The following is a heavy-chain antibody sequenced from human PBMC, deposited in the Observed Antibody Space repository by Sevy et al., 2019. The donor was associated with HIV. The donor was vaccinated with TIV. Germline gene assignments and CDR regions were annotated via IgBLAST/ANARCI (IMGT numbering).Heavy chain of an antibody. D-gene: IGHD2-2*01. V-gene: IGHV3-30*02. CDR3: AKDGYCSSTSCVNWFDP. Sequence: RGSLRLSCAASGFTFRSNGMHWVRQVPGKGPEWVAFIRYDGSDKYYADSVKGRFTISRDNSKNTLYLQMNSLRAEDTAVYYCAKDGYCSSTSCVNWFDPWGQGTLVTVSS. CDR1: GFTFRSNG. CDR2: IRYDGSDK. J-gene: IGHJ5*02.